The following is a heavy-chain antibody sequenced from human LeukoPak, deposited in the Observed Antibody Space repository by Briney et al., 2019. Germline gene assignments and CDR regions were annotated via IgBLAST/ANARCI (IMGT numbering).Heavy chain of an antibody. CDR3: ARGLERWFDP. CDR1: GGSISSGGYY. J-gene: IGHJ5*02. D-gene: IGHD1-1*01. Sequence: PSETLSLTCTVSGGSISSGGYYWSWIRQHPGKGLEWIGYIYYSGSTYYNPSLKSRVTISVATSKNQFSLKLSSVTAADTAVYYCARGLERWFDPWGQGTLVTVSS. CDR2: IYYSGST. V-gene: IGHV4-31*03.